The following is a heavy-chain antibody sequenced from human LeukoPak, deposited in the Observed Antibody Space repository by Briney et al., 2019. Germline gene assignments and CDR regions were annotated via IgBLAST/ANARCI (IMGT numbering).Heavy chain of an antibody. J-gene: IGHJ4*02. D-gene: IGHD5-18*01. CDR3: ARSVGYSMSGGYSYGIPPTPQFDY. CDR2: INPNSGGT. CDR1: GYTFTGYY. Sequence: GASVKVSCKAPGYTFTGYYMHWVRQAPGQGLEWMGWINPNSGGTNYAQKFQGRVTMTRDTSISTAYMELSRLRSDDTAVYYCARSVGYSMSGGYSYGIPPTPQFDYWGQGTLVTVSS. V-gene: IGHV1-2*02.